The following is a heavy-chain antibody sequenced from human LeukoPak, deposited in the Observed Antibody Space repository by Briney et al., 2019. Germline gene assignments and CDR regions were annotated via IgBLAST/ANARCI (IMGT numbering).Heavy chain of an antibody. J-gene: IGHJ4*02. Sequence: ASVKVSCKASGYTFTSYYMHWVRQTPGQGLEWMGIINPSGGSTSYAQKFQGRVTITADKSTSTAYMELSSLRSEDTAVYYCARDTGDGDYVSAFGYWGQGTLVTVSS. D-gene: IGHD4-17*01. CDR3: ARDTGDGDYVSAFGY. CDR1: GYTFTSYY. V-gene: IGHV1-46*01. CDR2: INPSGGST.